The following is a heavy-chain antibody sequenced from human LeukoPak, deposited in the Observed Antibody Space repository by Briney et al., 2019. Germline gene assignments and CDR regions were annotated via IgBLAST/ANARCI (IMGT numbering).Heavy chain of an antibody. CDR1: GFTFSNYA. CDR2: ISGSGGGT. V-gene: IGHV3-23*01. J-gene: IGHJ4*02. Sequence: GGSLRLSCAASGFTFSNYAMNWVSHAPEKGLEWVSAISGSGGGTYYADSVKGRFTISRDNSKNTLYLQMSSLRAEDTAVYYCAKDGEWNPTYFEYWGQGTLVTVSS. D-gene: IGHD1-1*01. CDR3: AKDGEWNPTYFEY.